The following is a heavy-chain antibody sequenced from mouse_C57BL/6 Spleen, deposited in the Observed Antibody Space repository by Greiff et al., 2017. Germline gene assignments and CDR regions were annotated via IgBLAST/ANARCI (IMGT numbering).Heavy chain of an antibody. J-gene: IGHJ2*01. Sequence: QVQLKQPGAELVKPGASVKMSCKASGYTFTSYWITWVKQRPGQGLEWIGDIYPGSGSTNYNEKFKSKATLTVDTSSSTAYMQLSSLTSEDSAVYYCARWGYGSSYRDDWGQGTTLTVSS. CDR1: GYTFTSYW. CDR2: IYPGSGST. D-gene: IGHD1-1*01. CDR3: ARWGYGSSYRDD. V-gene: IGHV1-55*01.